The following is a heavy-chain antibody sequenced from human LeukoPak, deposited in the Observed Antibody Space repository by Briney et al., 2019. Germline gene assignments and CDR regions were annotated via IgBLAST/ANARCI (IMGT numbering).Heavy chain of an antibody. D-gene: IGHD4-17*01. J-gene: IGHJ4*02. V-gene: IGHV4-30-4*01. CDR1: GGSISSGDYY. Sequence: SETLSFTCTVSGGSISSGDYYWSWIRQPPGKGLEWIGYIYYSGSTYYNPSHKSRVTMSVDTSKNQFSLKLSSVTAADTAVYYCARHDYGDFLFDYWGQGTLVTVSS. CDR3: ARHDYGDFLFDY. CDR2: IYYSGST.